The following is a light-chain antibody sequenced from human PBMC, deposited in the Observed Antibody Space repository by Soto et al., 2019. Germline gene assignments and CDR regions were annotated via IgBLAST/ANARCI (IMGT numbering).Light chain of an antibody. CDR3: QQYSIYWNT. Sequence: DIQMTQSPSTLSASVGDGVTITCRASKGISTGLAWYQQKPGKAPKLLIYDASTLESGVPSRFSGSGSGTEFTLTISSLQPDDFATYYCQQYSIYWNTFGQGTKLEIK. CDR1: KGISTG. J-gene: IGKJ2*01. CDR2: DAS. V-gene: IGKV1-5*01.